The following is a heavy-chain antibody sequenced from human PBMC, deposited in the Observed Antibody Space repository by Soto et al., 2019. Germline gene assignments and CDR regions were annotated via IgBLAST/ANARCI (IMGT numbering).Heavy chain of an antibody. CDR1: GGTFSSYA. J-gene: IGHJ6*02. D-gene: IGHD2-2*01. Sequence: QVQLVQSGAEVKKPGSSVKVSCKASGGTFSSYAISWVRQAPGQGLEWMGGIIPIFGTANYEQKFQGRVTITADESTSTAYMELSSLRSEDTAVYYCARLSWVPAAPNYYYYGMDVWGQGTTVTVSS. V-gene: IGHV1-69*12. CDR3: ARLSWVPAAPNYYYYGMDV. CDR2: IIPIFGTA.